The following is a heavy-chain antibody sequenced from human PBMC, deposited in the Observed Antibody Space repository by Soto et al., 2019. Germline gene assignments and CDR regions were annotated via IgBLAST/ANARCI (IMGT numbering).Heavy chain of an antibody. V-gene: IGHV4-31*03. CDR2: IYYSGST. CDR3: ARAKKGIAAAENWFDP. D-gene: IGHD6-13*01. Sequence: LSLTCTVSGGSISSGGYYWSWNRQHPGKGLEWIGYIYYSGSTYYNPSLKSRVTISVDTSKNQFSLKLSSVTAADTAVYYCARAKKGIAAAENWFDPWGQGTLVTVSS. CDR1: GGSISSGGYY. J-gene: IGHJ5*02.